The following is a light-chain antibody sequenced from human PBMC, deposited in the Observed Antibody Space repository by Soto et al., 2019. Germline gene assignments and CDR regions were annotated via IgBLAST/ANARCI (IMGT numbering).Light chain of an antibody. CDR3: SSYTSSSPLIYV. Sequence: QSVLTQPASVSGSPGQSITISCTGTSSDVGGYNYVSWYQQHPGKAPKLMIYDVSNRPSGVSNRFSGSKSGNTASLTISGLQAEDEADYYCSSYTSSSPLIYVFGTGTKVTVL. CDR2: DVS. CDR1: SSDVGGYNY. V-gene: IGLV2-14*01. J-gene: IGLJ1*01.